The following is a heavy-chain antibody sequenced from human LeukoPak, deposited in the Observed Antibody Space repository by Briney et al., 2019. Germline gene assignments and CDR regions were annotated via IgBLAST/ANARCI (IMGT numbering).Heavy chain of an antibody. CDR3: ARVPNPSLFYFDY. Sequence: GGSLRLSCAASGFTVSSNYRTWVRQAPGKGLEWVSVIYSGTGTYYADSVEGRFTISRDNSKNTLYLQMNSLRAEDTAVYYCARVPNPSLFYFDYWGQGTLVTVSS. J-gene: IGHJ4*02. V-gene: IGHV3-66*01. D-gene: IGHD1-14*01. CDR2: IYSGTGT. CDR1: GFTVSSNY.